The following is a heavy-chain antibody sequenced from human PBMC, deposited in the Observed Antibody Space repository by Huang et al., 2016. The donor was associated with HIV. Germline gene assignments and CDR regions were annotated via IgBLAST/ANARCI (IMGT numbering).Heavy chain of an antibody. Sequence: QVQFLQSGPEAKKPGASVKVSCKASGYTFAAHGIRWVRQAPGQGREWMGWISACNGHTYKTQKFEGRVALTTDTSTKTVFLEVSSLRSDDTAVYYCVSKVHVFNLWGPGTLVTVSS. CDR2: ISACNGHT. D-gene: IGHD1-1*01. CDR3: VSKVHVFNL. V-gene: IGHV1-18*01. J-gene: IGHJ4*02. CDR1: GYTFAAHG.